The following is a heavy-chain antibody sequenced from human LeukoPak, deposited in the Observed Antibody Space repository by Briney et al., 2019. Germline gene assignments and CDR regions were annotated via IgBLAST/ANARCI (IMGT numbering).Heavy chain of an antibody. Sequence: PGGSLRLSCEGSGFTFSKYTMNWVRQAPGKGLEWVSSISNSGVYTYYADSLKGRFTISRDNAANSLFLQMNSLSAEDTAVYYCAGGQYYSDTSGYLRGWFDPWGQGTLASVSS. CDR2: ISNSGVYT. D-gene: IGHD3-22*01. CDR1: GFTFSKYT. V-gene: IGHV3-21*01. J-gene: IGHJ5*02. CDR3: AGGQYYSDTSGYLRGWFDP.